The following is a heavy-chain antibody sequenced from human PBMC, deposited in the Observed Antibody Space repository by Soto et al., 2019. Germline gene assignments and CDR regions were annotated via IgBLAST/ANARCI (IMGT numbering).Heavy chain of an antibody. Sequence: EVQLLESGGGLVQPGGSLRLSCAASGFTFSSYAMSWVRQAPGKGLEWVSAISGSGGSTYYADSVKCRFTTSRDNSKNTLYLQMNSLRAADTAVYYCAKDSLVATADFDYWGQGTLVTVSS. J-gene: IGHJ4*02. CDR1: GFTFSSYA. CDR2: ISGSGGST. D-gene: IGHD5-12*01. V-gene: IGHV3-23*01. CDR3: AKDSLVATADFDY.